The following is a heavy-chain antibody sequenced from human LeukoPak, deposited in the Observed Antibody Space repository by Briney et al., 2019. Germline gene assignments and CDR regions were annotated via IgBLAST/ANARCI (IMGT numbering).Heavy chain of an antibody. D-gene: IGHD1-14*01. J-gene: IGHJ4*02. CDR1: GFTFSSYW. CDR3: ARSNQVDDY. Sequence: GGSLRLSCAASGFTFSSYWMHWVRQVPGKGLVWVSRINPGGSSTAYADSVKGRFTISRDNAENTLYLQMDSLRAEDTAVYYCARSNQVDDYWGQGTLVTVSS. V-gene: IGHV3-74*01. CDR2: INPGGSST.